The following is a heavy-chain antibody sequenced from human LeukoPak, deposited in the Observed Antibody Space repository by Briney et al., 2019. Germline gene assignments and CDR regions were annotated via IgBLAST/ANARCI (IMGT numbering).Heavy chain of an antibody. Sequence: GGSLRLSCAASGFTFSSYEMNWVRQAPGKGLEWVSYISSSASTIYYADSVKGRLTISRDNSQNTLYLHMNSLSTEDTALYYCASAVPAPGTPENAFDIWGQGTMVTVSS. CDR1: GFTFSSYE. V-gene: IGHV3-48*03. D-gene: IGHD6-13*01. J-gene: IGHJ3*02. CDR3: ASAVPAPGTPENAFDI. CDR2: ISSSASTI.